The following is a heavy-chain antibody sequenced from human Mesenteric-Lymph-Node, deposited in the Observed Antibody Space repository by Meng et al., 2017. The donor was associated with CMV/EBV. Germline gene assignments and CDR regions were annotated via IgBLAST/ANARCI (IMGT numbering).Heavy chain of an antibody. V-gene: IGHV4-34*01. Sequence: GYFWSWLRQPPGKGLQWIAEVNHTGTTNYNPSLKSRVTISRDTSKNQFSLKLSSVTAADTAVYYCARVPPLGFCSTTSCFSNWFDPWGQGTLVTVSS. CDR1: GYF. CDR2: VNHTGTT. J-gene: IGHJ5*02. CDR3: ARVPPLGFCSTTSCFSNWFDP. D-gene: IGHD2-2*01.